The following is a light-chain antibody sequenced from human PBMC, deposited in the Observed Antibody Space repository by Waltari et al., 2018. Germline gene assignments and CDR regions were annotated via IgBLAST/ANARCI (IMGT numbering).Light chain of an antibody. J-gene: IGKJ4*01. CDR3: MQGVEAPVT. CDR2: EVS. V-gene: IGKV2-29*03. Sequence: DIVMTQTPLSLSVTPGQPASISCKSSQSLFHSDGKTHLYWYLQKPGQSPQLLIYEVSRRFSGVSHRFSGSGSGTDFTLQISRVEAEDVEMYYCMQGVEAPVTFGGGTKLEIK. CDR1: QSLFHSDGKTH.